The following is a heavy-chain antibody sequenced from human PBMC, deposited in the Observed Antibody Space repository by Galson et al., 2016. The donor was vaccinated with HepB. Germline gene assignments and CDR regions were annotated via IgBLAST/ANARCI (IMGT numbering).Heavy chain of an antibody. J-gene: IGHJ5*02. CDR1: GDSVSSNSAA. Sequence: CAISGDSVSSNSAAWHWIRQSPSRGLEWLGRTYYRSKWYNDYTVSVKGRITINPDTSKNQFSLKLTSVTAADTAMYYCARQRRGSRSSQGDWFDPWGQGTLVSVSS. CDR3: ARQRRGSRSSQGDWFDP. CDR2: TYYRSKWYN. V-gene: IGHV6-1*01. D-gene: IGHD3-10*01.